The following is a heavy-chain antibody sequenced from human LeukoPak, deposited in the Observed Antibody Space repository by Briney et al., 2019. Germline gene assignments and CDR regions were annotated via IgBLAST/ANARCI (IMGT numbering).Heavy chain of an antibody. CDR1: GFAFSDYY. J-gene: IGHJ6*03. Sequence: LRLSCAASGFAFSDYYMSWIRQAPGKGLEWIGEINHSGTTNYNPSLKSRVTVSVDTSMNQFSLKLSSVTAADTAVYYCASSRVYSRSLWYYYMDVWGKGTTVTVSS. CDR2: INHSGTT. D-gene: IGHD6-13*01. CDR3: ASSRVYSRSLWYYYMDV. V-gene: IGHV4-34*01.